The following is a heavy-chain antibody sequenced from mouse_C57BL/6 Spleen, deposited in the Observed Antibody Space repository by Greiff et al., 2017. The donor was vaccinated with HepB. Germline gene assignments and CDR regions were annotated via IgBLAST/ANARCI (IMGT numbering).Heavy chain of an antibody. J-gene: IGHJ1*03. CDR3: SRRIDYYGSSHWYFDV. CDR1: GFTFSSYG. CDR2: ISSGGSYT. V-gene: IGHV5-6*01. Sequence: EVQLVESGGDLVKPGGSLKLSCAASGFTFSSYGMSWVRQTPDKRLEWVATISSGGSYTYYPDSVKGRFTISRDNAKNTLYLQMSSLKSEDTAMYYCSRRIDYYGSSHWYFDVWGTGTTVTVSS. D-gene: IGHD1-1*01.